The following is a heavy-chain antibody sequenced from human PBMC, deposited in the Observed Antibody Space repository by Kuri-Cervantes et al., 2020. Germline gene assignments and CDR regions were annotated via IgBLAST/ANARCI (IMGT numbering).Heavy chain of an antibody. CDR1: GYTFTSYG. CDR3: ARDRRAGSSGWYGTDY. Sequence: ASVKVSCKASGYTFTSYGISWVRQAPGQGLEWMGWISAYNGNTNYAQKLQGRVTMTTDTSTSTAYMELSSLRSEDTAVYYCARDRRAGSSGWYGTDYWGQGTLVTVSS. CDR2: ISAYNGNT. V-gene: IGHV1-18*01. D-gene: IGHD6-19*01. J-gene: IGHJ4*02.